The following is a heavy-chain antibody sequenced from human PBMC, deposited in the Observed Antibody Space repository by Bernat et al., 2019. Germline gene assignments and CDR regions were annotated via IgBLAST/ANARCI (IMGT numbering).Heavy chain of an antibody. CDR2: ISYDGSNK. CDR3: ASGDYVSWGYYFDY. CDR1: GFTFSSYA. J-gene: IGHJ4*02. V-gene: IGHV3-30*01. D-gene: IGHD4-17*01. Sequence: QVQLVESGGGVVQPGRSLRLSCAASGFTFSSYAMHWVRQAPGKGLEWVAVISYDGSNKYYADSVKGRFTISRDNSKNTLYLQMNSLRAEDTAVYYCASGDYVSWGYYFDYWGQGTLVTVSS.